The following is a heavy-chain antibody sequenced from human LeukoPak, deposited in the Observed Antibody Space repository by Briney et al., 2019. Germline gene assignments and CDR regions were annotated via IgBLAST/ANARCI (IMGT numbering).Heavy chain of an antibody. J-gene: IGHJ4*02. Sequence: GESLRLSCAASGFPFSSFWMSWVRQAPGKGLAWVANIKQDGSEAYFVDSVKGRFTISRDNAKSSLFLQMNSLRAEDTAVYYCAKASSGYYDSSGYSDFDYWGQGTLVTVSS. CDR3: AKASSGYYDSSGYSDFDY. CDR2: IKQDGSEA. D-gene: IGHD3-22*01. V-gene: IGHV3-7*03. CDR1: GFPFSSFW.